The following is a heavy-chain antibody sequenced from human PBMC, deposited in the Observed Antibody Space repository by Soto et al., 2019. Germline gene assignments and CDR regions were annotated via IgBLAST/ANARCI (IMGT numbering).Heavy chain of an antibody. Sequence: QITLKESGPTLGKPTQTLTLTCTFSGFSLSTTGEGVGWSRQPPGKALEWLAVIYWNDDKSYSPSLKSRLTISKDTSKKQVVLTMMNMAPVDTGTYYCAQVDDVAALFAYLGQGTLVTVSS. D-gene: IGHD6-6*01. CDR2: IYWNDDK. J-gene: IGHJ4*02. CDR3: AQVDDVAALFAY. CDR1: GFSLSTTGEG. V-gene: IGHV2-5*01.